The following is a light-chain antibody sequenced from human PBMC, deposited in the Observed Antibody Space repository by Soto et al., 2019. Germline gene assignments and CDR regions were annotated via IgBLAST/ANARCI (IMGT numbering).Light chain of an antibody. CDR3: QQYYGIPLT. CDR1: QSVLYSSNAKNY. V-gene: IGKV4-1*01. CDR2: WAS. J-gene: IGKJ4*01. Sequence: DIVMTQSPDSLAVSLGERATINCKSSQSVLYSSNAKNYLAWYQQKPRQPPKLLIYWASTRESGVPDRFSGSGSGTDFTLTISSLQAEDAAVYYCQQYYGIPLTFGGGTKVEIK.